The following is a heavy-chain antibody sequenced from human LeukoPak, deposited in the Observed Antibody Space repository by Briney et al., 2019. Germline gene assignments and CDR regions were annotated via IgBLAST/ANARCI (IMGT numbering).Heavy chain of an antibody. CDR2: ISGSGGST. CDR3: ASQYYYDSSGADY. V-gene: IGHV3-23*01. J-gene: IGHJ4*02. CDR1: GFTFSSYG. Sequence: GGSLRLSCAASGFTFSSYGMSWVRQAPGKGLEWVSAISGSGGSTYYADSVKGRFTISRDNSKNTLTLQMNSLRVEDTALYYCASQYYYDSSGADYWGQGTLVTVSS. D-gene: IGHD3-22*01.